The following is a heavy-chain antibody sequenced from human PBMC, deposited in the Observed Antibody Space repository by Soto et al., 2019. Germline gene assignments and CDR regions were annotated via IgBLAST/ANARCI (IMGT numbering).Heavy chain of an antibody. CDR3: AKVYDILTGPFDY. D-gene: IGHD3-9*01. J-gene: IGHJ4*02. Sequence: RLSCAASGFTFSSYAMSWVRQAPGKGLEWVSAISGSGGSTYYADSVKGRFTISRDNSKNTLYLQMNSLRAEDTAVYYCAKVYDILTGPFDYWGQGTLVTVSS. V-gene: IGHV3-23*01. CDR2: ISGSGGST. CDR1: GFTFSSYA.